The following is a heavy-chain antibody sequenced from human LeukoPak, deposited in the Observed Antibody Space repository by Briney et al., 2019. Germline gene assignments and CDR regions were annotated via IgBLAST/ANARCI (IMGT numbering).Heavy chain of an antibody. J-gene: IGHJ2*01. Sequence: ASVKVSCKASGYTFTSYYMHWVRQGPGQGLEWMGIINPSGGSTSYAQTFQGRVTMTRDTSTSTVYMELSSLRSEDTAVYYCARDWGGYSGYDPLWYFDLWGRGTLVTVSS. CDR1: GYTFTSYY. D-gene: IGHD5-12*01. CDR3: ARDWGGYSGYDPLWYFDL. CDR2: INPSGGST. V-gene: IGHV1-46*01.